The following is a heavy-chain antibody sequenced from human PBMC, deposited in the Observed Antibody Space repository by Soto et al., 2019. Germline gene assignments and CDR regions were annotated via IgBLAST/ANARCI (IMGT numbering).Heavy chain of an antibody. Sequence: QVPLVQSGAEVRKPGASVKVSCKGSGYTFTTYGITWVRQAPGQGLEWMGWISAHNGNTNYAQKLQGRVTVTRDTSTSTAYMELRNLRSDDTAVYYCARGRYGDYWGQGALVTVSS. V-gene: IGHV1-18*01. J-gene: IGHJ4*02. CDR1: GYTFTTYG. D-gene: IGHD1-1*01. CDR3: ARGRYGDY. CDR2: ISAHNGNT.